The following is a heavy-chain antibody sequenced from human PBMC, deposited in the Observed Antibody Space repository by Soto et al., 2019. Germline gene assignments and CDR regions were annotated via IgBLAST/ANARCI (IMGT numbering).Heavy chain of an antibody. Sequence: EVQLLESGGGLVQPGGSLRLSCAASGFMFANYAMGWVRQDPGRGLEWVSAITGSGGGTYYADSVKGWVTVSRDNSKNTLYMHMHSLRVEDTAIFFCAKWDTHGISPPPVGGNYYYYDMDVWGQGTTVTVSS. D-gene: IGHD5-18*01. J-gene: IGHJ6*02. CDR2: ITGSGGGT. V-gene: IGHV3-23*01. CDR3: AKWDTHGISPPPVGGNYYYYDMDV. CDR1: GFMFANYA.